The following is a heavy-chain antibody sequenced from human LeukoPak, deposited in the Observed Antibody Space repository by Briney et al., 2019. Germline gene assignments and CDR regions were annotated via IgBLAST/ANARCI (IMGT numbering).Heavy chain of an antibody. J-gene: IGHJ5*02. CDR2: ISYDGSNK. V-gene: IGHV3-30*04. CDR3: ATDGRRFGELRYNWFDP. Sequence: GGSLRLSCAVSGFTISSYAMHWVRQAPGKGLEWVAVISYDGSNKYYADSVKGRFTISRDYSKNTLDLQMNSLRAEDTAVYYCATDGRRFGELRYNWFDPWGQGTLVTVSS. CDR1: GFTISSYA. D-gene: IGHD3-10*01.